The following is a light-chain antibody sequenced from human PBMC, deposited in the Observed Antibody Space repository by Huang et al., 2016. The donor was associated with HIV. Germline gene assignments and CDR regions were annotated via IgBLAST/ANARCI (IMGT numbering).Light chain of an antibody. J-gene: IGKJ2*01. Sequence: EIVMTQSPATLSVSPGERATLSCMASQSVSSNLALYQQKPGQAPRLLIYGASTRDTGIPARFSALGSGTEFTLTISSLQSEDFAVYYCQQYNNWPPMYTFGQGTNLEIK. CDR2: GAS. CDR1: QSVSSN. V-gene: IGKV3-15*01. CDR3: QQYNNWPPMYT.